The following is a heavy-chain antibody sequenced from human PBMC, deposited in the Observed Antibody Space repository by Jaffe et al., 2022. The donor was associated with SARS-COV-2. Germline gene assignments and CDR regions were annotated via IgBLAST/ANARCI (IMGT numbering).Heavy chain of an antibody. J-gene: IGHJ3*02. D-gene: IGHD3-16*01. Sequence: EVQLVESGGGLVKPGGSLRLSCAASGFTFSSYSMNWVRQAPGKGLEWVSSISSSSSYIYYADSVKGRFTISRDNAKNSLYLQMNSLRAEDTAVYYCAGQGGSHAFDIWGQGTMVTVSS. V-gene: IGHV3-21*01. CDR3: AGQGGSHAFDI. CDR1: GFTFSSYS. CDR2: ISSSSSYI.